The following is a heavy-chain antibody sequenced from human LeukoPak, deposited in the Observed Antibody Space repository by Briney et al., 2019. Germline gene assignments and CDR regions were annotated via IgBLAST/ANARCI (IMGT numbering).Heavy chain of an antibody. V-gene: IGHV1-46*01. D-gene: IGHD3-22*01. Sequence: EASVKVSCKASGYTFTSYYLHWVRQAPGQGLEWMGIINPSGASGGSTNYAQKFQGRITMTRDTSTSTVYMELSSLRSEDTAVYYCARIYDSSSYYGYWGQGTLVTVSS. J-gene: IGHJ4*02. CDR3: ARIYDSSSYYGY. CDR2: INPSGASGGST. CDR1: GYTFTSYY.